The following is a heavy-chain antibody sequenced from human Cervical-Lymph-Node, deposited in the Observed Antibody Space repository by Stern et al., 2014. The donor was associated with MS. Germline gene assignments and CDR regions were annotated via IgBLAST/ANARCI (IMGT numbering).Heavy chain of an antibody. CDR2: IRTKANNFAT. J-gene: IGHJ6*02. Sequence: EVQLLESGGGLVQPGGSLKLSCAASGFTFSGSAIHWVRQAAGKGLEWVAYIRTKANNFATVYAASVIGRFTISRDDLKNAAFLQMNSLKTEDTAVYYCTGRYGGDMDVWGQGTTVTVSS. V-gene: IGHV3-73*01. CDR1: GFTFSGSA. CDR3: TGRYGGDMDV. D-gene: IGHD5-18*01.